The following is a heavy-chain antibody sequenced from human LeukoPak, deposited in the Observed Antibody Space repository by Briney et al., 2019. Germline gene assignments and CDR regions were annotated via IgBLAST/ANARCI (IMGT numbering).Heavy chain of an antibody. V-gene: IGHV4-61*02. CDR3: ARVRYCSSTSCYTGWDEAFDI. J-gene: IGHJ3*02. CDR2: IYTSGST. CDR1: GGPISSGSYY. Sequence: PSQTLSLTCTVSGGPISSGSYYWSWIRQPAGKGLEWIGRIYTSGSTNYNPSLKSRVTISVDTSKNQFSLKLSSVTAADTAVYYCARVRYCSSTSCYTGWDEAFDIWGQGTMVTVSS. D-gene: IGHD2-2*02.